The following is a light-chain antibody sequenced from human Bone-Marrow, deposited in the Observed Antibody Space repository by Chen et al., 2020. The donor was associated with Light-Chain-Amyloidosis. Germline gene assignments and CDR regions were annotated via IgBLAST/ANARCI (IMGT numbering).Light chain of an antibody. CDR2: RDT. V-gene: IGLV3-25*03. Sequence: SYELTQPPSVSVSPGQTARITCSGDDLPTKYAYWYQQKPGQAPVLVIHRDTERPSGISERFWGSSAGAIATLTMSGVQAADEADYHCQSAESSGTYEVIFCGGTKLTVL. CDR1: DLPTKY. J-gene: IGLJ2*01. CDR3: QSAESSGTYEVI.